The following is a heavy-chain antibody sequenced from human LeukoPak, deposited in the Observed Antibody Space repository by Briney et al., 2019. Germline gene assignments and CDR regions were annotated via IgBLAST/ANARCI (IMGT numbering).Heavy chain of an antibody. CDR1: GGSISSYY. D-gene: IGHD2-2*01. V-gene: IGHV4-59*01. CDR2: IYYSGST. J-gene: IGHJ4*02. Sequence: PSETLSLTCTVSGGSISSYYWSWIRQPPGKGLEWVGYIYYSGSTNYNPSLKRRVTISVDTSKNQFSLKLSSVTAADTAVYYCSKAGVIPPAPFAYWGRETPLTASS. CDR3: SKAGVIPPAPFAY.